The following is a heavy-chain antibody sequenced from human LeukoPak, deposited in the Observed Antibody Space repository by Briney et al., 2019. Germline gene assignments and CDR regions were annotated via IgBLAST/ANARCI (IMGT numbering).Heavy chain of an antibody. D-gene: IGHD3-22*01. V-gene: IGHV1-18*01. CDR3: ARGYSSGYYWSPKTNWFDP. Sequence: ASVEVSCKASGYTFTSYGISWVRQAPGQGLEWMGWISAYNGNTNYAQKLQGRVTMTTDTSTSTAYMELRSLRSDDTAVYYCARGYSSGYYWSPKTNWFDPWGQGTLVTVSS. J-gene: IGHJ5*02. CDR2: ISAYNGNT. CDR1: GYTFTSYG.